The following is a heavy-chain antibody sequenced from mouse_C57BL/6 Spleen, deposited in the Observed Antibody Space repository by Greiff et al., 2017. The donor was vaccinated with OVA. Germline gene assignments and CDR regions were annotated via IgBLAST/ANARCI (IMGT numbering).Heavy chain of an antibody. V-gene: IGHV1-15*01. CDR2: IDPETGGT. J-gene: IGHJ2*01. CDR3: ARGQCGC. Sequence: VKLVESGAELVRPGASVTLSCKASGYTFTDYEMHWVKQTPVHGLEWIGAIDPETGGTAYNQKFKGKAILTADKSSSTAYMELRSLTSEDSAVLYCARGQCGCWGQGATLSASS. D-gene: IGHD3-3*01. CDR1: GYTFTDYE.